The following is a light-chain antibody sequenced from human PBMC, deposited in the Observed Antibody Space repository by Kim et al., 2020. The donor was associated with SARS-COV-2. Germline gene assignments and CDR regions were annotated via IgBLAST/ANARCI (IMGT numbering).Light chain of an antibody. V-gene: IGLV2-23*01. CDR3: CSYAGRSSWV. J-gene: IGLJ3*02. CDR1: SSDVGSYNL. CDR2: EDS. Sequence: GQSITISCSGTSSDVGSYNLVSWYQQHPTKAPRLMIYEDSRRPSGVSNRFSGSTSGTAASLTISGLQAEDEADYCCCSYAGRSSWVFGGGTKLTVL.